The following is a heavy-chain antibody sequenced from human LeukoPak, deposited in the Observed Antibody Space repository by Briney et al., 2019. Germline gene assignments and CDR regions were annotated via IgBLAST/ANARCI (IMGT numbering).Heavy chain of an antibody. V-gene: IGHV3-11*04. D-gene: IGHD6-13*01. CDR3: ARVIAAADIDYYFDY. CDR1: GFTFSDYY. CDR2: ISSSGSTI. Sequence: GGSLRLSCAASGFTFSDYYMSWIRQAPGKGLEWVSYISSSGSTIYYADSVKGRFTISRDNAKNSLYLQMNSLRAEDTAVYYCARVIAAADIDYYFDYWGQGTLVTVSS. J-gene: IGHJ4*02.